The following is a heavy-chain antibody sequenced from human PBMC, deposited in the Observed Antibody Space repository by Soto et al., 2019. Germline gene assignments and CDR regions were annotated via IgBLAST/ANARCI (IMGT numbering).Heavy chain of an antibody. J-gene: IGHJ5*02. CDR1: GYTFSDYD. Sequence: QVPLVQSGAEVKKPGDSVKVSCKASGYTFSDYDINWVRQAAGQGLEWMGWMNPYSGNTGYAQKFQGRVTMTTDTSITTAYLELSSLTFEDTAIYYCARGRFRRTWFDPWGQGTLVTVSS. D-gene: IGHD3-16*01. CDR2: MNPYSGNT. V-gene: IGHV1-8*01. CDR3: ARGRFRRTWFDP.